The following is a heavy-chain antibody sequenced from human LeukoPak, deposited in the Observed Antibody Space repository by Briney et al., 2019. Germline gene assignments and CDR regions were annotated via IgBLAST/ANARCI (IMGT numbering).Heavy chain of an antibody. CDR1: GGSISSYY. J-gene: IGHJ3*01. D-gene: IGHD4-23*01. CDR3: ARTDYGGNSWG. Sequence: PSETLSLTCTVSGGSISSYYWSWIRQPPGKGLEWIGSIYHSGSTYYNPSLKSRVTISVDTSKNQFSLKLSSVTAADTAVYYCARTDYGGNSWGWGQGTMVTVSS. V-gene: IGHV4-59*08. CDR2: IYHSGST.